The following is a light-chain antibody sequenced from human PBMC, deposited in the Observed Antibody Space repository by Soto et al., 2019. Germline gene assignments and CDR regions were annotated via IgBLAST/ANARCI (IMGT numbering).Light chain of an antibody. CDR1: QRCSTY. V-gene: IGKV3-20*01. CDR3: QQYGNSPRT. CDR2: DAS. Sequence: IALTQSPATLSSSPRQRATLASSASQRCSTYLAWYQQKPGQAPRLLIYDASNRATGIPVRFSGSGSGTDFTLTISRLEPEDFAVYYCQQYGNSPRTFGQGTKVDIK. J-gene: IGKJ1*01.